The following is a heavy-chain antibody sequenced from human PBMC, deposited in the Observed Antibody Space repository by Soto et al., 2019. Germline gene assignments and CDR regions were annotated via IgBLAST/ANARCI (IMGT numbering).Heavy chain of an antibody. D-gene: IGHD3-16*01. CDR3: ASWVYPRNY. V-gene: IGHV3-7*01. CDR1: GFTFSASW. CDR2: LNQDGSEI. J-gene: IGHJ4*02. Sequence: EVQLVESGGGLVQPGGSLRLSCVTSGFTFSASWMNWVRQAPGKGLEWVANLNQDGSEIKYVDSVKGRFTISRDNARNSVYLQINSLRTGDTAVYYCASWVYPRNYWGQGTLVTVSS.